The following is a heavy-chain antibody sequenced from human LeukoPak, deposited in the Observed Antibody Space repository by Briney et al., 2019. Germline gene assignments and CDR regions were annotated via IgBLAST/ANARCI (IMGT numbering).Heavy chain of an antibody. Sequence: ASMKVSCKASGYTFTAYYIHWVRQAPGQGLEWMGWINPASGGTSYAQKFQGRVTMTSDTSISTAYMELSRLRSDDTAVYFCARAGGGYSSGWGAFDIWGQGTTVTVSS. CDR2: INPASGGT. V-gene: IGHV1-2*02. CDR1: GYTFTAYY. J-gene: IGHJ3*02. CDR3: ARAGGGYSSGWGAFDI. D-gene: IGHD5-18*01.